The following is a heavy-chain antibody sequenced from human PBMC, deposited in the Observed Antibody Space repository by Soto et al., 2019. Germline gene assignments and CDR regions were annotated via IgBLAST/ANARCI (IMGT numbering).Heavy chain of an antibody. D-gene: IGHD1-26*01. J-gene: IGHJ4*02. Sequence: GGSLRLSCAASGFTFSSYGMHWVRQAPGKGLEWVAVISYDGSNKYYADSVKGRFTISRDNSKNTLYLQMNSLRAEDTAVYYCAKECCGSYTLTDYWGQGTLVTVSS. CDR1: GFTFSSYG. CDR2: ISYDGSNK. CDR3: AKECCGSYTLTDY. V-gene: IGHV3-30*18.